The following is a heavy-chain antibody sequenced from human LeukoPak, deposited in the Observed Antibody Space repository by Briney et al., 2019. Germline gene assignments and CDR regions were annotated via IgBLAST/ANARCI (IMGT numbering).Heavy chain of an antibody. CDR1: GFTFSSYA. J-gene: IGHJ3*02. CDR2: ISGSGAST. D-gene: IGHD3-22*01. V-gene: IGHV3-23*01. CDR3: AKYSYYYDSSGLDAFDI. Sequence: GGSLRLSCAASGFTFSSYAMKWVRQAPGKGLEWVSTISGSGASTYYADSVKGRFTISRDNSKNTLYLQMNSLRAEDTAVYYCAKYSYYYDSSGLDAFDIWGQGTMVTVSS.